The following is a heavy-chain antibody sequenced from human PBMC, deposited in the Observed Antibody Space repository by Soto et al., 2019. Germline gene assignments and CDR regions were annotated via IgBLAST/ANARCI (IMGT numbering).Heavy chain of an antibody. CDR3: VTTGGSTESAFES. D-gene: IGHD2-15*01. CDR2: IHNSGSP. CDR1: GASIHNGGYF. Sequence: PSETLSLTCSVSGASIHNGGYFWSWIRHSPEKGLEWIGHIHNSGSPYNNPSLRSRVTISADTSMNQFSLALTSVTAADTAIYYWVTTGGSTESAFESWGKGTMVTVAS. V-gene: IGHV4-30-4*01. J-gene: IGHJ3*02.